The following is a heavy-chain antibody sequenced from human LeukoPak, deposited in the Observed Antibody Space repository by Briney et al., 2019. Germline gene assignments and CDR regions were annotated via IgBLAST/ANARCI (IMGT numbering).Heavy chain of an antibody. D-gene: IGHD6-19*01. Sequence: PSETLSLTCTVSGGSISSYYWSWIRQPPGKGLEWIGYIYYSGSTNYNPSLKSRVTISVDTSKNQFSLKLSSVTAADTAVYYCARDLSTGWYGGDNWFDPWAREPWSPSPQ. V-gene: IGHV4-59*01. CDR1: GGSISSYY. CDR3: ARDLSTGWYGGDNWFDP. CDR2: IYYSGST. J-gene: IGHJ5*02.